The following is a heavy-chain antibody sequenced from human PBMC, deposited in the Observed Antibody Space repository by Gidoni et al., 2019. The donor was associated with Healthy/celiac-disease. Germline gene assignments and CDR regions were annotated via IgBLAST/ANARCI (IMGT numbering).Heavy chain of an antibody. J-gene: IGHJ2*01. CDR1: GFTCGDSA. V-gene: IGHV3-49*03. CDR2: IRSKAYGRTT. D-gene: IGHD3-22*01. CDR3: TRENSSGYYWYFDL. Sequence: EVQLVESGGGLVQPGRSLRLSCTAAGFTCGDSAMSWFRQAPGKGLEWVGFIRSKAYGRTTEDAGSVKGRFTISRDDSKSIAYLQMNSLKTEDTAVYYCTRENSSGYYWYFDLWGRGPLVTVSS.